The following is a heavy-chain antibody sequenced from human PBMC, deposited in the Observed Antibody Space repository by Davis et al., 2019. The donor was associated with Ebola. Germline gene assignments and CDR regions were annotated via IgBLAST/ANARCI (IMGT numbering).Heavy chain of an antibody. CDR2: VFSTGNS. D-gene: IGHD1-7*01. Sequence: PSEPLSLTCTVSGASVSSSNSWGWVRQHPGKGLEWLVGVFSTGNSYYNPSLKSRVTISLETSTSQFSLTRSSVTAADTGVYYCAGLSPLGTTIDYCGQGTLVTVSS. V-gene: IGHV4-39*01. J-gene: IGHJ4*02. CDR3: AGLSPLGTTIDY. CDR1: GASVSSSNS.